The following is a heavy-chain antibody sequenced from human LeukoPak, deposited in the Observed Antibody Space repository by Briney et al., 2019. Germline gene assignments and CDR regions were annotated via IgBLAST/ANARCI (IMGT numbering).Heavy chain of an antibody. J-gene: IGHJ3*01. CDR3: AKDRAWGFVSGTGF. Sequence: GGSLRLSCAAFGFTFSSYWMHWVRQAPGKGLVWVSRINSDGSSTSYADSVKGRFTISRDNAKNTLYLQMNSLRAEDTAVYYCAKDRAWGFVSGTGFWGQGTMVTVSS. D-gene: IGHD3-16*01. CDR1: GFTFSSYW. V-gene: IGHV3-74*01. CDR2: INSDGSST.